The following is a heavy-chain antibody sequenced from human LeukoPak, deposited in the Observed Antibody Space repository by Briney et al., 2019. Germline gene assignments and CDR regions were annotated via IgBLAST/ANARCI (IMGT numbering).Heavy chain of an antibody. V-gene: IGHV4-34*01. CDR2: IKHSGST. CDR1: GGSFSGYY. Sequence: SETLSLTCAVYGGSFSGYYWSWIRQPPGKGLEWIGEIKHSGSTNYNPSLKSRVTISVDTSKNQFSLKVTSVTAADTAVYYCARRTDGYNYLNYWGQGTLVTVSS. D-gene: IGHD5-24*01. J-gene: IGHJ4*02. CDR3: ARRTDGYNYLNY.